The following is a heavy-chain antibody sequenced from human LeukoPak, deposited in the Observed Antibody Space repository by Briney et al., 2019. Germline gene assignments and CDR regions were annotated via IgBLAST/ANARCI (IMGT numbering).Heavy chain of an antibody. V-gene: IGHV7-4-1*02. Sequence: ASVKVSCKASGYTFTSYAMNWVRQAPGQGLEWMGWINTNTGNPTYAQGFTGRFVFSLDTSVSTAYLQISSLKAEDTAVYYCARLSMVRGVIIDAFDIWGQGTMVTVSS. CDR1: GYTFTSYA. J-gene: IGHJ3*02. D-gene: IGHD3-10*01. CDR2: INTNTGNP. CDR3: ARLSMVRGVIIDAFDI.